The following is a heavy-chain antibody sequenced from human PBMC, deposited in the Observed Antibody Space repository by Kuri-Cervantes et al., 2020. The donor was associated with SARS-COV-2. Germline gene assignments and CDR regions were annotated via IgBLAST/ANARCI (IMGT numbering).Heavy chain of an antibody. CDR1: GFTFSSYA. D-gene: IGHD3-22*01. J-gene: IGHJ4*02. Sequence: GESLKISCAASGFTFSSYAMHWVRQAPGKGLEWVAVISYDGTNKYYADSVKGRFTISRDNSKNTLYLQMNSLRADDTAVYYCARDSWDISGYFTYWGQGTLVTVSS. CDR2: ISYDGTNK. CDR3: ARDSWDISGYFTY. V-gene: IGHV3-30*01.